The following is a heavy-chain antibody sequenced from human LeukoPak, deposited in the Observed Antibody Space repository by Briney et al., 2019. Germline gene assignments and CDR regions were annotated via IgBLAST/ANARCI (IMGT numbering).Heavy chain of an antibody. V-gene: IGHV1-8*01. CDR2: MNPNSGNT. D-gene: IGHD3-22*01. Sequence: ASVKVSCKASGYTFTSYDINWVRQATGQGLEWMGWMNPNSGNTGYAQKFQGRVTMTRNTSISTAYMELSSLRSEDTAVYHCARVRLGYDSSGYYYDAFDIWGQGTLVTVSS. J-gene: IGHJ3*02. CDR1: GYTFTSYD. CDR3: ARVRLGYDSSGYYYDAFDI.